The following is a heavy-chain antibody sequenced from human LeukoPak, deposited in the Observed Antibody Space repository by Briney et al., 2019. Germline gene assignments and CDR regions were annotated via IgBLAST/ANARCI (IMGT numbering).Heavy chain of an antibody. CDR3: TRDPYYDSSGYYY. V-gene: IGHV3-49*04. CDR1: GFTFGDYA. Sequence: PGGSLRLSCTASGFTFGDYAMSWVRQAPGKGLEWVGFIRSKAYGGTTEYAASVKGRFTISRDDSKSIAYLQMNSLKTEDTAVNYCTRDPYYDSSGYYYWGQGTLVTVSS. J-gene: IGHJ4*02. CDR2: IRSKAYGGTT. D-gene: IGHD3-22*01.